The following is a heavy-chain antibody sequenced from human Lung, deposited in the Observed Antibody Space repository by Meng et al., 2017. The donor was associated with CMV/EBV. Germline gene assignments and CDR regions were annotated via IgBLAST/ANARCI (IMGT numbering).Heavy chain of an antibody. J-gene: IGHJ1*01. D-gene: IGHD2-2*01. V-gene: IGHV3-11*01. CDR3: ARDSTMCRTSCYDR. CDR2: IGSSGDII. Sequence: SLKISXAGSGFTFSDYYVSWIRQTPKKGLEWVSYIGSSGDIISYADSVKGRFTISRDNTKKSLYLQMNDLRADDTAIYYCARDSTMCRTSCYDRWGHGTLVTVSS. CDR1: GFTFSDYY.